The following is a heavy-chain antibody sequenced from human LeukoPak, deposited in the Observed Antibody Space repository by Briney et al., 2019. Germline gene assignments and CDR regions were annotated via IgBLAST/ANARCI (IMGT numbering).Heavy chain of an antibody. J-gene: IGHJ3*02. D-gene: IGHD5-18*01. CDR2: ISSSSSYI. Sequence: PGGSLRLSCAASGFTFSSYSMNWVRQAPGKGLEWVSSISSSSSYIYYADSVKGRFTISRDNAKNSLYLQMSSLRAEDTAVYYCARVRGIQLWFSFAFDIWGQGTMVTVSS. V-gene: IGHV3-21*01. CDR1: GFTFSSYS. CDR3: ARVRGIQLWFSFAFDI.